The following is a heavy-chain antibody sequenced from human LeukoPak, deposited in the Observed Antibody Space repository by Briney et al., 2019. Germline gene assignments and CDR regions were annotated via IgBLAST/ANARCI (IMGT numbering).Heavy chain of an antibody. CDR1: GFTFDDYA. CDR3: ARDLTTVADY. V-gene: IGHV3-43D*03. Sequence: GGSLRLSCAASGFTFDDYAMHWVRQAPGKGLEWVSLISWDGGSTYYADSVKGRFTISRDNAKNSLYLQMNSLRAEDTAVYYCARDLTTVADYWGQGTLVTVSS. D-gene: IGHD4-23*01. J-gene: IGHJ4*02. CDR2: ISWDGGST.